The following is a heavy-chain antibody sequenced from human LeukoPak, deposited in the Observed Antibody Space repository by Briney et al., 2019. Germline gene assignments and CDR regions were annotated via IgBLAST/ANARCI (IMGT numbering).Heavy chain of an antibody. CDR2: IYTSGST. Sequence: SETLSLTCTVSGGSISSGSYYWSWIRQPAGKGLEWIGRIYTSGSTNYNPSLKSRVTISVDTSKNQFSLKLSSVTAADTAVYYCARNAKSDRNGYSYGKNWFDPWGQGTLVTVSS. CDR1: GGSISSGSYY. CDR3: ARNAKSDRNGYSYGKNWFDP. D-gene: IGHD5-18*01. J-gene: IGHJ5*02. V-gene: IGHV4-61*02.